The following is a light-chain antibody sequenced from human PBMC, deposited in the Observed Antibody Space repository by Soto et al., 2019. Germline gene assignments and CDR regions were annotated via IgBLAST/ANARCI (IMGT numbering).Light chain of an antibody. CDR1: SSDVGGYNY. CDR3: SSYTTSSTWV. CDR2: GVS. J-gene: IGLJ3*02. Sequence: QSVLTQPASVSGSPGQSITISCTGTSSDVGGYNYVSWYQKHPGKAPKLMVSGVSNRPAGVSNRFSGSKSGNTASLTITGLQAEDEADYCCSSYTTSSTWVFGGGTKLTVL. V-gene: IGLV2-14*01.